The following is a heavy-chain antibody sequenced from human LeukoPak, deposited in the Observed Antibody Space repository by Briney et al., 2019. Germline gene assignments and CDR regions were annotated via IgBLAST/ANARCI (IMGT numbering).Heavy chain of an antibody. Sequence: PSETLSLTCTVSGGSISSYYWSWIRQPPGKGLEWIGYIYYSGSTNYNPSLKSRVTISVDTSKNQFSLKLSSVTAADTAVDYCARATLIAAAGNWFDPWGQGTLVTVSS. CDR3: ARATLIAAAGNWFDP. J-gene: IGHJ5*02. CDR1: GGSISSYY. D-gene: IGHD6-13*01. V-gene: IGHV4-59*01. CDR2: IYYSGST.